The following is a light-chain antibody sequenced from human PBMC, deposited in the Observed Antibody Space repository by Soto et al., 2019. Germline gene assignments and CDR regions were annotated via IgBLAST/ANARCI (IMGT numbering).Light chain of an antibody. CDR2: AAS. V-gene: IGKV1-39*01. J-gene: IGKJ4*01. CDR3: QQSYDTPLT. CDR1: QTISSW. Sequence: DIQMTQSPSTLSGSVGDRVTITCRASQTISSWLAWYQQKPGKAPNLLIFAASSLQSGVPPRFRGSGSGRDFTLTISSLLPEDSATYYCQQSYDTPLTFGGGTKVEIK.